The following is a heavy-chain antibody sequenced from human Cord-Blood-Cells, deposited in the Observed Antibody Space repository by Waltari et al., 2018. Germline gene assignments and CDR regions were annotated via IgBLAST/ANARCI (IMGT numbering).Heavy chain of an antibody. J-gene: IGHJ4*02. Sequence: EVQLVESGGGWVQPGGSLRLPWPPSGFPFGAFWLGWVRQAPGKGLEWVANKKQDGSEKYYVDSVKGRFTISRDNAKNSLYLQMNSLRAEDTAVYYCARVTYSTTQFDYWGQGTLVTVSS. CDR1: GFPFGAFW. CDR2: KKQDGSEK. CDR3: ARVTYSTTQFDY. D-gene: IGHD6-13*01. V-gene: IGHV3-7*01.